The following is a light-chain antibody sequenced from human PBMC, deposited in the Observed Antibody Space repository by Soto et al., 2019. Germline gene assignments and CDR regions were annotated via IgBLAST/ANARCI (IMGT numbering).Light chain of an antibody. J-gene: IGKJ1*01. CDR3: QQRSNGPET. V-gene: IGKV3-11*01. Sequence: EIVLTQSPATLSLSPGERATLSCRASQSVSSYLAWYQQKPGQAPRLLIYDASNRATGIPARFSGSGSGTDFTLTISSLEPEDFAVYYCQQRSNGPETFGQGNKVEIK. CDR2: DAS. CDR1: QSVSSY.